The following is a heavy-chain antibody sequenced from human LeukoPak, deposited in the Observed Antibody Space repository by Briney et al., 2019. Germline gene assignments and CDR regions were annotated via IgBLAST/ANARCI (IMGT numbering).Heavy chain of an antibody. V-gene: IGHV4-4*07. CDR3: ARHFTGAYSSSWSSGMDV. J-gene: IGHJ6*02. Sequence: SETLSLTCTVSGGSISSYYWSWIRQPAGKGLEWIGRIYTSGSTNYNPSLKSRVTMSVDTSKNQFSLKLSSVTAADTAVYYCARHFTGAYSSSWSSGMDVWGQGTTVTVSS. CDR2: IYTSGST. CDR1: GGSISSYY. D-gene: IGHD6-13*01.